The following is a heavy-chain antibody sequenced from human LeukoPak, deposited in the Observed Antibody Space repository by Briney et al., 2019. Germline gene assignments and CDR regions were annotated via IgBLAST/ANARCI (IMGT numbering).Heavy chain of an antibody. V-gene: IGHV3-23*01. J-gene: IGHJ5*02. D-gene: IGHD3-9*01. CDR1: GFTFSSYG. Sequence: GGSLRLSCAASGFTFSSYGMSWVRQAPGKGLEWVSAISGSGGSTYYADSVKGRFTISRDNFKNTLYLQMNSLRAEDTAVYYCARNRHDISKGNWFDPWGQGTLVTVSS. CDR3: ARNRHDISKGNWFDP. CDR2: ISGSGGST.